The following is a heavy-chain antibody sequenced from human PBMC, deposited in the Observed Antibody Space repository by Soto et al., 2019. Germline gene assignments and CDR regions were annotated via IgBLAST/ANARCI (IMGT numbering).Heavy chain of an antibody. CDR2: IWHDGSNK. CDR3: ARVPGRDRYGYGDIEY. D-gene: IGHD5-18*01. CDR1: GFTFSSYG. J-gene: IGHJ4*02. V-gene: IGHV3-33*01. Sequence: QVQLVESGGGVVQPGRSLRLSCAASGFTFSSYGMHWVRQAPGKGLEWVAVIWHDGSNKYYADSVKGRFTISRDNSKNTLYLQMNSLRAEDTAVYFCARVPGRDRYGYGDIEYWGQGTLVTVSS.